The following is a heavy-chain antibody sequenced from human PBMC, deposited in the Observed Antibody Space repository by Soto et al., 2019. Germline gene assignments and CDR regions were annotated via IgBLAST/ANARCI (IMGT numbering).Heavy chain of an antibody. CDR1: GFTFSSYA. CDR3: AKDWSSSGGRDVQFWDVVHWFAP. CDR2: ISGSGGST. V-gene: IGHV3-23*01. D-gene: IGHD6-19*01. Sequence: PRGSLRLSCAASGFTFSSYAMSWVRQAPGKGLEWVSAISGSGGSTYYADSVKGRFTISRDNSKNTLYLQMNSLRAEDTAVYYCAKDWSSSGGRDVQFWDVVHWFAPWGQGTLVTVSS. J-gene: IGHJ5*02.